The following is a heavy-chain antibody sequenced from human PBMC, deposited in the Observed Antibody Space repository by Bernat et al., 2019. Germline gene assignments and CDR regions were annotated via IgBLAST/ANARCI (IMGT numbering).Heavy chain of an antibody. CDR3: ARDRGGEYIWGSYRSGYFDL. Sequence: QVQLVQSGAEVKKPGASVKVSCKASGYTFTGYYMHWVRQAPGQGLEWMGWINPNSGGTNYAQKFQGWVTMTRDTSISTAYMELSRLRSDDTAVYYCARDRGGEYIWGSYRSGYFDLWGRGTLVTVSS. V-gene: IGHV1-2*04. J-gene: IGHJ2*01. CDR2: INPNSGGT. CDR1: GYTFTGYY. D-gene: IGHD3-16*02.